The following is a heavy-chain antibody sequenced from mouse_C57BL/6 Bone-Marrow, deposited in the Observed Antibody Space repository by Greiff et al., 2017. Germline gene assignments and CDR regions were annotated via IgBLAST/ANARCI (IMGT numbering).Heavy chain of an antibody. Sequence: VKLMESGPELVKPGASVKISCKASGYAFSSSWMNWVKQRPGKGLEWIGRIYPGDGDTNYNGKFKGKATLTADKSSSTAYMQLSSLTSEDSAVYFCATYTGFAYWGQGTLVTVSA. V-gene: IGHV1-82*01. CDR1: GYAFSSSW. J-gene: IGHJ3*01. D-gene: IGHD1-1*01. CDR2: IYPGDGDT. CDR3: ATYTGFAY.